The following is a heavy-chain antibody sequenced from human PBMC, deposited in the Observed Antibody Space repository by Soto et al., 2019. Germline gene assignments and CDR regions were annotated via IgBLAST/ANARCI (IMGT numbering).Heavy chain of an antibody. J-gene: IGHJ4*02. Sequence: QLQLQESGPGLVKPSQTLSLACTVSGGSFSSGGYYWSWIRQLPGKGLEWIGYIYYSGSTYYNQSLKSRFTISLDTSKNQFSLKLSSVTAADTAVYYCEIATSFSGHHGYWGQVTLVTVSS. CDR1: GGSFSSGGYY. V-gene: IGHV4-31*03. CDR3: EIATSFSGHHGY. CDR2: IYYSGST. D-gene: IGHD2-8*02.